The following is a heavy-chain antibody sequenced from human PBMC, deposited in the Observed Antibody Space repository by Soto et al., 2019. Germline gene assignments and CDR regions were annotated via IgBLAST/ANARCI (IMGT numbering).Heavy chain of an antibody. CDR1: GYTFISYA. CDR3: ARDRYYDFWSGYHIDF. CDR2: INTANGDT. J-gene: IGHJ4*02. V-gene: IGHV1-3*04. Sequence: ASVKVSCKACGYTFISYAMHRVRQAPGHRLAWMGWINTANGDTKYSQKFQGRVTITRETSASTAYMELTSLRSEDTAIYYCARDRYYDFWSGYHIDFWGQGTLVTVSS. D-gene: IGHD3-3*01.